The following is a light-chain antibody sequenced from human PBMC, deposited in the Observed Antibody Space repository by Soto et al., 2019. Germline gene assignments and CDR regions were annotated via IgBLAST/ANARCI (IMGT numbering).Light chain of an antibody. Sequence: EIVMTQSPATLSVSPGERATLSCRASQSISVNLAWFQQKPGQAPRLLIYDATNRATGIPARFSGSGSGTEFTLTISSLQSEDFALYYCQQCNLWPWTFGQGTKVEI. J-gene: IGKJ1*01. CDR1: QSISVN. CDR3: QQCNLWPWT. V-gene: IGKV3-15*01. CDR2: DAT.